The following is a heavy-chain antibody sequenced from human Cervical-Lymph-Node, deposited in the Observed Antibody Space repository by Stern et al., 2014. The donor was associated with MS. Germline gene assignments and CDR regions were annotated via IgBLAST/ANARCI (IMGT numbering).Heavy chain of an antibody. J-gene: IGHJ4*02. CDR1: GVTFTDHA. V-gene: IGHV3-23*04. CDR3: STLEWYLDGY. D-gene: IGHD2/OR15-2a*01. CDR2: IRGNGVNT. Sequence: EMQLVESGGGLVQPGGSLRLSCAASGVTFTDHAMSWVRQAPGKGLEWVSAIRGNGVNTFYADSLRGRFTISRDNSKDTVYLQMNSLRAEDTAVYYCSTLEWYLDGYWGRGTLVTVSS.